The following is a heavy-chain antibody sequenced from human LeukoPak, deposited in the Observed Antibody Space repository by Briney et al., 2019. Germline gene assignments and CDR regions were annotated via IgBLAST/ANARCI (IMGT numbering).Heavy chain of an antibody. CDR3: AREEGGYYDFWSGSAGHY. V-gene: IGHV1-69*05. CDR2: IIPIFGTA. CDR1: GGTFSSYA. D-gene: IGHD3-3*01. Sequence: EASVKVSCKASGGTFSSYAISWVRQAPGQGLEWMGRIIPIFGTANYAQKFQGRVTITTDESTSTAYKELSSLRSEDTAVYYCAREEGGYYDFWSGSAGHYWGQGTLVTVSS. J-gene: IGHJ4*02.